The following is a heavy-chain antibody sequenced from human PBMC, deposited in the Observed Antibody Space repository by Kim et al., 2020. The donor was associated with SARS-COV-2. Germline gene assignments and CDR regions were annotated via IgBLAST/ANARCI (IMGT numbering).Heavy chain of an antibody. V-gene: IGHV4-34*01. J-gene: IGHJ1*01. Sequence: SETLSLTCAVYGGSFSGYYWSWIRQPPGKGLEWIGEINHSGSTNYNPSLKSRVTISVDTSKNQFSLKLSSVTAADTAVYYCARGLGYYDSSGYYYVYFQHWGQGTLVTVSS. CDR1: GGSFSGYY. D-gene: IGHD3-22*01. CDR3: ARGLGYYDSSGYYYVYFQH. CDR2: INHSGST.